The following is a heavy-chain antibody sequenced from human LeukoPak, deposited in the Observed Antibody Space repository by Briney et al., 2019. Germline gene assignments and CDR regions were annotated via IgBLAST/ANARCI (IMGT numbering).Heavy chain of an antibody. Sequence: GGSLRLSCAASGFTFSSYSMNWVRQAPGKGLEWVSSISSSSSYIDYADSVKGRFTISRDNAKNSLYLQMNSLRAEDTAVYYCANPLPLGDAFDIWGQGTMVTVSS. D-gene: IGHD3-10*01. V-gene: IGHV3-21*01. J-gene: IGHJ3*02. CDR3: ANPLPLGDAFDI. CDR2: ISSSSSYI. CDR1: GFTFSSYS.